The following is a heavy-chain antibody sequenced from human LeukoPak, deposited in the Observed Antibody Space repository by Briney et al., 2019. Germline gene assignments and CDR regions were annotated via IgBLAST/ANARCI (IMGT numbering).Heavy chain of an antibody. CDR3: ARRIVVVPAATLGGIDY. D-gene: IGHD2-2*01. CDR2: INHSGST. V-gene: IGHV4-34*01. J-gene: IGHJ4*02. CDR1: GGSFSGYY. Sequence: SETLSLTCAVYGGSFSGYYWSWIRQPPGKGLEWIGEINHSGSTNYNPSLKSRVTISVDTSKNQLSLKLSSVTAADTAVYYCARRIVVVPAATLGGIDYWGQGTLVTVSS.